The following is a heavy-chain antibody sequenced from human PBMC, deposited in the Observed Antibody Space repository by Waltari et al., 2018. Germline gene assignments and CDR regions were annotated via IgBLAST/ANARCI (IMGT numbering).Heavy chain of an antibody. J-gene: IGHJ6*02. D-gene: IGHD6-6*01. CDR3: AKDEGARLAPTFGMDA. CDR1: GFPFSTST. CDR2: MTASGLM. V-gene: IGHV3-23*04. Sequence: EMHLVESGGGLVQPGGSLRLSCSASGFPFSTSTMNWVRQTPGKGLEWVAVMTASGLMDYGNSVKGRFIISRDNSKNTLYLEMYRLRVEDTARYYCAKDEGARLAPTFGMDAWGQGTTVIVSS.